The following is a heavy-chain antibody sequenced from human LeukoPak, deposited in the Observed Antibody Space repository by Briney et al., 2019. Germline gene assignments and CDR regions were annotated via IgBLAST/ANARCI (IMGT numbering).Heavy chain of an antibody. CDR2: ISYDGSNK. V-gene: IGHV3-30*04. CDR3: ARDLSRFLEWLLSDAFDI. J-gene: IGHJ3*02. D-gene: IGHD3-3*01. Sequence: QPGGSLRLSCAASGFTFSSYAMHWVRQAPGKGLEWVAVISYDGSNKYYADSVKGRFTISRDNSKNTLYLQMNSLRAEDTAVYYCARDLSRFLEWLLSDAFDIWGQGTMVTVSS. CDR1: GFTFSSYA.